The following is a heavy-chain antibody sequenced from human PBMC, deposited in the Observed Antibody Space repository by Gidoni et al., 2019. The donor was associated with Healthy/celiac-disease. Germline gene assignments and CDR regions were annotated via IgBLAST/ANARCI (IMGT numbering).Heavy chain of an antibody. J-gene: IGHJ4*02. Sequence: QLQASGPGLAKPSASLSPPGTVSGGSISSYYWSWIRQPPGKGLEWIGYIYYSGSTNYNPSLKSRVTISVDTSKNQFSLKLSSVTAADTAVYYCARGGIAARPVDYWGQGTLVTVSS. V-gene: IGHV4-59*01. CDR2: IYYSGST. D-gene: IGHD6-6*01. CDR1: GGSISSYY. CDR3: ARGGIAARPVDY.